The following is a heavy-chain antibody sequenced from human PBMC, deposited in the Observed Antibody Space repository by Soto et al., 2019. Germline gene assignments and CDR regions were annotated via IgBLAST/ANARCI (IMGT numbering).Heavy chain of an antibody. Sequence: TSETLSLTCTVSGDSISSNNNYWSWIRQPPGEGLEWIGFISYSGTTSYSPSLKSRVAISLDTSKNQFSLELSSVTAADTAVYYCARGRHHETSGYYSVGWYYFDHWGQGTLVTVSS. CDR1: GDSISSNNNY. CDR3: ARGRHHETSGYYSVGWYYFDH. V-gene: IGHV4-30-4*01. D-gene: IGHD3-22*01. CDR2: ISYSGTT. J-gene: IGHJ4*02.